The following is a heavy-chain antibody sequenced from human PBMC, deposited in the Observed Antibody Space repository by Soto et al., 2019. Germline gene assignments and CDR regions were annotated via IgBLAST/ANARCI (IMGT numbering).Heavy chain of an antibody. D-gene: IGHD2-15*01. CDR2: ISYDGSNK. J-gene: IGHJ6*02. Sequence: ESGGGVVQPGRSLRLSCAASGFTFSSYGMHWVRQAPGKGLEWVAVISYDGSNKYYADSVKGRFTISRDNSKNTLYLQMNSLRAEDTAVYYCAKDGYCSGGSCPNYYYYGMDVWGQGTTVTVSS. CDR3: AKDGYCSGGSCPNYYYYGMDV. V-gene: IGHV3-30*18. CDR1: GFTFSSYG.